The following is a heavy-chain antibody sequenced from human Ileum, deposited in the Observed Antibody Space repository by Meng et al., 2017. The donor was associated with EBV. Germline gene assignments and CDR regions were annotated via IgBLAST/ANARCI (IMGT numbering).Heavy chain of an antibody. D-gene: IGHD1-26*01. Sequence: VQLVESGGELVKPGGSLRLSCAASGFTFRNAWMTWVRRAPGKGLEWVGRIRNKVNSYTKEYAASVKGRFDISRDDSKNSVYLQMNSLKSEDTAVYYCARGETGRNALAVFDFWGQGTLVTVSS. V-gene: IGHV3-72*01. CDR3: ARGETGRNALAVFDF. CDR1: GFTFRNAW. J-gene: IGHJ4*02. CDR2: IRNKVNSYTK.